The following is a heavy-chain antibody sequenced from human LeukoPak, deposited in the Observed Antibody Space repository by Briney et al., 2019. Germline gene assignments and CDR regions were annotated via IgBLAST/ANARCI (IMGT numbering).Heavy chain of an antibody. CDR3: ARQRRAVAGTPNWFDP. D-gene: IGHD1-14*01. J-gene: IGHJ5*02. CDR2: IYYSGST. CDR1: GGSISSSDYY. Sequence: SETLSLTCTVSGGSISSSDYYWGWIRQPPGKGLEWIGNIYYSGSTYYTSSLESRVTISVDTSKNRFSLKMWSVTAADTGVYYCARQRRAVAGTPNWFDPWGQGTLVTVSS. V-gene: IGHV4-39*01.